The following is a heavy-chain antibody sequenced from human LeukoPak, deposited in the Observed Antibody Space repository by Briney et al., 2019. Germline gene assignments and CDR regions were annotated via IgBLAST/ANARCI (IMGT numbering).Heavy chain of an antibody. CDR2: INHSGST. D-gene: IGHD2-15*01. CDR1: GGSFSGYY. V-gene: IGHV4-34*01. CDR3: ARDGGRLGLLPDV. Sequence: SETLSLTCAVYGGSFSGYYWSWIRQPPGKGLEWIGEINHSGSTNYNPSLKSRVTISVDTSKNQFSLKLSSVTAADTAVYYCARDGGRLGLLPDVWGQGTTVTVSS. J-gene: IGHJ6*02.